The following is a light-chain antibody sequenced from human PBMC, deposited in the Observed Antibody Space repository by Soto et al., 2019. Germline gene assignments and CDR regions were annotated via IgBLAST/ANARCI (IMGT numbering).Light chain of an antibody. V-gene: IGLV2-23*01. CDR3: CSYVGSNKSV. CDR1: ISDVGSSNL. Sequence: QSALTQPASVSGSPGQSITISCAGSISDVGSSNLVSWYQQHPGKVPKLIIYEGNRRPSGVSSRFSGSNSGKTASLTISGLQAEDEADYYCCSYVGSNKSVFGTGTKLTVL. J-gene: IGLJ1*01. CDR2: EGN.